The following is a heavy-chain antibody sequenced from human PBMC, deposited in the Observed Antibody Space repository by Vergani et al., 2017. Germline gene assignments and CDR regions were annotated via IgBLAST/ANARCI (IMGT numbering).Heavy chain of an antibody. V-gene: IGHV3-7*01. J-gene: IGHJ4*02. D-gene: IGHD3-3*01. Sequence: EVQLVESGGGLVQPGGSLRLSCAASGFTFSSYWMSWVRQAPGKGLEWVANIKQDGSEKYYVDSVKGRFTISRDNAKNSLYLQMNSLRAEDTAVYYCARPPYYDFWSGYYTGSGGYFDYWGQGTLVTVSS. CDR2: IKQDGSEK. CDR1: GFTFSSYW. CDR3: ARPPYYDFWSGYYTGSGGYFDY.